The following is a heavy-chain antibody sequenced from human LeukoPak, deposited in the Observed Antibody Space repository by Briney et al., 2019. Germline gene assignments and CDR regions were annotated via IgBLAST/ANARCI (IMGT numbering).Heavy chain of an antibody. CDR1: GFTFSNAW. Sequence: GGSLRLSCAASGFTFSNAWMSWVRQAPGKGLEWVGRIKSKTDGGTTDYAAPVKGRFTISRDDSKNTLYLQMNSLRAEDTALYYCAKGTGRWSYYFDYWGQGTLVTVSS. J-gene: IGHJ4*02. CDR2: IKSKTDGGTT. V-gene: IGHV3-15*05. D-gene: IGHD5-24*01. CDR3: AKGTGRWSYYFDY.